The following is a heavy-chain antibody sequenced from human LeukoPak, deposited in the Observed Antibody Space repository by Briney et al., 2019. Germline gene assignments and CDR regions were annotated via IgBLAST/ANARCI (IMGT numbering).Heavy chain of an antibody. CDR3: ARTYYDILTGYNPYFDY. CDR2: ISSSSRTI. CDR1: GFTFSSYR. J-gene: IGHJ4*02. V-gene: IGHV3-48*04. D-gene: IGHD3-9*01. Sequence: GGSLRLSCAASGFTFSSYRMNWVRQAPGRGLEWVSYISSSSRTIYYADSVKGRFTISRDNAKNFLYLQMNSLRAEDTAVYYCARTYYDILTGYNPYFDYWGQGVLVTVSS.